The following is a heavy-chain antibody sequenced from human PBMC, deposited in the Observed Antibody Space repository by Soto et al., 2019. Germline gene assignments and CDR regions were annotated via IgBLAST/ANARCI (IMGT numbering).Heavy chain of an antibody. Sequence: SETLSLTCTVSGGSISSYYWSWIRQPPGKGLEWIGYIYYSGSTNYNPSLKSRVTISVDTSKNQFSLKLSSVTAADTAVYYCARAWQYSSGFLDYWGQGTLVTVS. J-gene: IGHJ4*02. CDR3: ARAWQYSSGFLDY. V-gene: IGHV4-59*01. D-gene: IGHD6-19*01. CDR2: IYYSGST. CDR1: GGSISSYY.